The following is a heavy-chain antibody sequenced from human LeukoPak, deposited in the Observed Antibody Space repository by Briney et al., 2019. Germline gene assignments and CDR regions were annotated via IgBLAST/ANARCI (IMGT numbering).Heavy chain of an antibody. J-gene: IGHJ3*02. CDR2: ILSDGSKE. V-gene: IGHV3-33*01. D-gene: IGHD2-2*01. CDR1: GFTFSSYG. Sequence: GGSLRLSCAASGFTFSSYGMHWVRQAPGKGLEWVAVILSDGSKEFYTDSVKGRFTISRDNSKNTLYLQMNSLRAEDTAVYYCARGTLGYCSSTSCPPAFDIWGQGTMVTVSS. CDR3: ARGTLGYCSSTSCPPAFDI.